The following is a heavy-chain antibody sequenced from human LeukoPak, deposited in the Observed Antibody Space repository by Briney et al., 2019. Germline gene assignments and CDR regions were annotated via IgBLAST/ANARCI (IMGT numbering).Heavy chain of an antibody. CDR3: ARTTMVRGTYYMDV. CDR1: GGSISSYY. CDR2: IYTSGYT. V-gene: IGHV4-4*07. Sequence: PSETLSLTCTVSGGSISSYYWNWIRQPAGKGLEWIGRIYTSGYTNYKSSLKSRVTISVDTSKNQFSLKLSSVTAADTAVYYCARTTMVRGTYYMDVWGKGTTVTVSS. D-gene: IGHD3-10*01. J-gene: IGHJ6*03.